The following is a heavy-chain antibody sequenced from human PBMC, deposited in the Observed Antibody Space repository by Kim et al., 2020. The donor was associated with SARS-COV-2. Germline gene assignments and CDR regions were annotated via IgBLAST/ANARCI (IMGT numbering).Heavy chain of an antibody. CDR1: GGSISSYY. CDR3: ARGGSSTRPPPFDP. D-gene: IGHD2-2*01. V-gene: IGHV4-59*13. Sequence: SETLSLTCTVSGGSISSYYWSWIRQPPGKGLEWIGYIYYSGSTNYNPSLKSRVTISVDTSKNQFSLKLSSVTAADTAVYYCARGGSSTRPPPFDPWGQGTLVTVSS. CDR2: IYYSGST. J-gene: IGHJ5*02.